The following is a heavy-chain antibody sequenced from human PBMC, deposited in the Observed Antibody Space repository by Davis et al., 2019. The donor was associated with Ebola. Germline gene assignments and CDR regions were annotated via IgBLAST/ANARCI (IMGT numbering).Heavy chain of an antibody. Sequence: GESLKISCAASGFTFSNAWMSWVRQAPGKGLVWVSRINSDGSSTSYADSVKGRFTISRDNAKNTLYLQMNSLRAEDTAVYYCARGYDYGDYWGQGTLVTVSS. V-gene: IGHV3-74*01. CDR3: ARGYDYGDY. J-gene: IGHJ4*02. CDR2: INSDGSST. D-gene: IGHD2-15*01. CDR1: GFTFSNAW.